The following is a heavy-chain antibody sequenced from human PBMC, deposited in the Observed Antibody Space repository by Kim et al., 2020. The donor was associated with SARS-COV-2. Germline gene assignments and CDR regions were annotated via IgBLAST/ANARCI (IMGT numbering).Heavy chain of an antibody. D-gene: IGHD3-10*01. CDR3: ASLITMVRGVIADYYYYGMDV. V-gene: IGHV4-34*01. J-gene: IGHJ6*02. Sequence: SETLSLTCAVYGGSFSGYYWSWIRQPPGKGLEWIGEINHSGGTNYNPSLKSRVTISVDTSKNQFSLKLSSVTAADTAVYYCASLITMVRGVIADYYYYGMDVWGQGTTVTVSS. CDR1: GGSFSGYY. CDR2: INHSGGT.